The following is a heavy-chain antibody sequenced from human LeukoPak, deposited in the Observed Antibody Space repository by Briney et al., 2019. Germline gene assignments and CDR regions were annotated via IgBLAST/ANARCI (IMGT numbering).Heavy chain of an antibody. CDR3: ARDLDRSSAFDI. Sequence: SVKVSCKASGGTFISYAISWVRQAPGQGLEWMGGIIPIFGTANYAQKFQGRVTITADKSTSTAYMELSSLRSEDTAVYYCARDLDRSSAFDIWGQGTIVTVSS. CDR2: IIPIFGTA. J-gene: IGHJ3*02. V-gene: IGHV1-69*06. CDR1: GGTFISYA. D-gene: IGHD6-6*01.